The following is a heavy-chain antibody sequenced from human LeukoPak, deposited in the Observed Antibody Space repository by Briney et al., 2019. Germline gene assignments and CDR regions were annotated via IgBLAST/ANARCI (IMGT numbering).Heavy chain of an antibody. Sequence: TGGSLRLSCEGSAFIFSGHWMNWVRQTPGKGLEWVAVISYDGSNKYYADSVKGRFTISRDNSKNTLYLQMNSLRAEDTAVYYCARDLYSSGWYYLDYWGQGTLATVSS. CDR3: ARDLYSSGWYYLDY. V-gene: IGHV3-30-3*01. CDR1: AFIFSGHW. J-gene: IGHJ4*02. CDR2: ISYDGSNK. D-gene: IGHD6-19*01.